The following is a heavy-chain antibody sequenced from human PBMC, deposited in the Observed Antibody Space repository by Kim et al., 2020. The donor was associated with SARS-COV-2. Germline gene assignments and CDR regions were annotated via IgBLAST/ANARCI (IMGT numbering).Heavy chain of an antibody. CDR3: ARGGLWFGELFLFDY. J-gene: IGHJ4*02. D-gene: IGHD3-10*01. V-gene: IGHV3-33*01. CDR2: IWYDGSNK. CDR1: GFTFSSYG. Sequence: GGSLRLSCAASGFTFSSYGMHWVRQAPGKGLEWVAVIWYDGSNKYYADSVKGRFTISRDNSKNTLYLQMNSLRAEDTAVYYCARGGLWFGELFLFDYWGQGTLVTVSS.